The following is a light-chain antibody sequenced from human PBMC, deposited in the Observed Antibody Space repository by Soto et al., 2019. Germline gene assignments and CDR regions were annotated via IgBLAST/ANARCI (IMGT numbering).Light chain of an antibody. J-gene: IGLJ2*01. Sequence: QSALTQPASVSGSPGQSITISCTGTSSDVGAYNYVSWFQQHPGKAHKLMIYEVSNRPSGISSRFSGSKSGNTASLTISGLQAEDDADYYCSSYTSTSTLVFGGGTKLTVL. V-gene: IGLV2-14*01. CDR2: EVS. CDR3: SSYTSTSTLV. CDR1: SSDVGAYNY.